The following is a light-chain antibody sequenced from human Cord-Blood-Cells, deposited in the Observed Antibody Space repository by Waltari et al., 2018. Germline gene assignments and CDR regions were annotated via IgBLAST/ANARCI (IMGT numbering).Light chain of an antibody. J-gene: IGLJ2*01. CDR3: CSYAGSSTVV. V-gene: IGLV2-23*02. CDR2: EVS. Sequence: QSALTQPASVSGSPGQSITISCTGTSSDVGGYKLVSWSQQHPGKAHKLMIYEVSKRPSGVSNRFSGSKSGNTACRTVSGVQAEDEADYYCCSYAGSSTVVFGEGTKLTVL. CDR1: SSDVGGYKL.